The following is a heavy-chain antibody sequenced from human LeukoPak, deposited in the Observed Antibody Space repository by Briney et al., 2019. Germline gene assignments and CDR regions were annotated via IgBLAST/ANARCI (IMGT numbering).Heavy chain of an antibody. D-gene: IGHD2-2*01. CDR2: IYHSGST. J-gene: IGHJ4*02. CDR1: GGSISSSNW. V-gene: IGHV4-4*02. Sequence: SGTLSLACAVSGGSISSSNWWSWVRQPPGKGLEWIGEIYHSGSTNYNPSLKSRVTISVDKSKNQFSLKLSSVTAADTAVYYCARGPPACSTNCYGYLDYWGQGTLVSVSS. CDR3: ARGPPACSTNCYGYLDY.